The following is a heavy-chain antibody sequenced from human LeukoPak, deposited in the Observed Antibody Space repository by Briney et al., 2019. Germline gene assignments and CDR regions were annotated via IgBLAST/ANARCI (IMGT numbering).Heavy chain of an antibody. CDR1: GFTFSSYG. V-gene: IGHV3-30*02. D-gene: IGHD4-23*01. Sequence: GGSLRLSCAASGFTFSSYGMHWVRQAPGKGLEWVAFIRYDGSNKYYADSVKGRFTISRDNSKNTLYPQMNSLRAEDTAVYYCAKDGGNPGDGYYYMDVWGKGTTVTVSS. CDR3: AKDGGNPGDGYYYMDV. J-gene: IGHJ6*03. CDR2: IRYDGSNK.